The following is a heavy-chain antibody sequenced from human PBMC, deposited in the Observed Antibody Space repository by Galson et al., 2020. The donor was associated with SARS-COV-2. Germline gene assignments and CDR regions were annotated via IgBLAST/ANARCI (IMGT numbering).Heavy chain of an antibody. J-gene: IGHJ4*02. CDR1: GFTFSDYY. CDR2: ISNSGSTI. Sequence: TGGSLRLSCAASGFTFSDYYMSWIRQAPGKGLEWVSYISNSGSTIYYADSVKGRFTISRDNAKNALYLQMNRLRAEDTAVYYCARREFSMIVAAHFDYWGQGTLVTVSS. CDR3: ARREFSMIVAAHFDY. V-gene: IGHV3-11*01. D-gene: IGHD3-22*01.